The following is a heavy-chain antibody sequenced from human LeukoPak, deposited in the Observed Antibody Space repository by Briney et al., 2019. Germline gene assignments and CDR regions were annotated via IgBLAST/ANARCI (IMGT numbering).Heavy chain of an antibody. CDR1: GFTFSSYS. CDR2: ISGSGGST. V-gene: IGHV3-23*01. Sequence: GGSLRLSCAASGFTFSSYSKSWLRQAPGRGLEGVSTISGSGGSTYYADSVKGRFTISTDNTKNTLYLQMNSLRVEDTAVYYCAKDRGFGYYDYDYWGQGTLVTVSS. J-gene: IGHJ4*02. D-gene: IGHD5-12*01. CDR3: AKDRGFGYYDYDY.